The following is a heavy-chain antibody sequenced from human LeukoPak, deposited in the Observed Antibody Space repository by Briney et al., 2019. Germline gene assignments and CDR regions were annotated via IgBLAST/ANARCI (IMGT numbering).Heavy chain of an antibody. CDR1: GFTFSSYG. Sequence: PGGSLRLSCAASGFTFSSYGMHWVRQAPGKGLEWVAVISYDGSNKYYADSVKGRFTISRDNSKNTLYLQMNSLRAEGTAVYYCAKDKATVVTFFDYWGQGTLVTVSS. J-gene: IGHJ4*02. D-gene: IGHD4-23*01. V-gene: IGHV3-30*18. CDR2: ISYDGSNK. CDR3: AKDKATVVTFFDY.